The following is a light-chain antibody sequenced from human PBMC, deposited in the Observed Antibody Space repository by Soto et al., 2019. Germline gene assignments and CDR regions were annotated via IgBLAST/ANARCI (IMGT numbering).Light chain of an antibody. V-gene: IGKV1-39*01. Sequence: DIQMTQSPSSLSASVGDRVTITCRASQSIATFLNWYQQKPGKAPKLLIYDGFNLQNGVPSRFSGTGSGTDFTLTITSLQPEDFATFYCQQSYSAPLTFGGGTMVDI. CDR2: DGF. CDR3: QQSYSAPLT. CDR1: QSIATF. J-gene: IGKJ4*01.